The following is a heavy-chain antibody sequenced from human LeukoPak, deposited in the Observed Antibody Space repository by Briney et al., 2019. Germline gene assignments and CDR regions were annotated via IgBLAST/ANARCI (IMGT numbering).Heavy chain of an antibody. Sequence: SETLSLTCGVYGGSLSPYYWNWIRQPPGKGLEWIGEVSHSGSTNYNPSLKSRVTISVDTSKNQFSLKLSSVTAADTAVYYCARAVRNTVWENYYFDYWGQGTLVTVSS. D-gene: IGHD1-26*01. CDR1: GGSLSPYY. CDR3: ARAVRNTVWENYYFDY. J-gene: IGHJ4*02. CDR2: VSHSGST. V-gene: IGHV4-34*01.